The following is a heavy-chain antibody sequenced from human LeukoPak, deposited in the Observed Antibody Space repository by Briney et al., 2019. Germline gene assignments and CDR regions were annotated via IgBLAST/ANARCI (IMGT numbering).Heavy chain of an antibody. J-gene: IGHJ3*02. Sequence: SQTLSLTCTVSGGSISSGNYYWTWIRQPAGKGLEWIGRIYASGSTNSNPSLKSRVTISVDTSKNQFSLKLSSVTAADTAVYYCARRRARILVGATRGDAFDIWGQGTMVTVSS. D-gene: IGHD1-26*01. V-gene: IGHV4-61*02. CDR3: ARRRARILVGATRGDAFDI. CDR2: IYASGST. CDR1: GGSISSGNYY.